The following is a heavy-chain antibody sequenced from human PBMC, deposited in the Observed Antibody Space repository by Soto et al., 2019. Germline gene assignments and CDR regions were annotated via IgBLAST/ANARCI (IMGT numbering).Heavy chain of an antibody. J-gene: IGHJ3*02. CDR1: GFTFSSYA. CDR2: ISGSGGST. V-gene: IGHV3-23*01. CDR3: AKGTLYDSVSPDAFDI. Sequence: AGGSLRLSCAASGFTFSSYAMSWVRQAPGKGLEWVSAISGSGGSTYYADSVKGRFTISRANSKNTLYLQMNSLRAEDTAVYYCAKGTLYDSVSPDAFDIWGQGTMVTVSS. D-gene: IGHD3-10*01.